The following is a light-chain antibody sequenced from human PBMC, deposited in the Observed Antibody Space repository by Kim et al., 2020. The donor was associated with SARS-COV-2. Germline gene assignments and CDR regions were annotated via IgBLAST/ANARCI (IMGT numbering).Light chain of an antibody. Sequence: ASVGDRVTITCRASQGISSWLALYQQKAGKAPKLLIYAASSLHSGVPSRFSGRGSVTDFTLTISSLQPEDVATYYFQQANSFPITFGQGTRLEIK. CDR3: QQANSFPIT. CDR1: QGISSW. V-gene: IGKV1-12*01. J-gene: IGKJ5*01. CDR2: AAS.